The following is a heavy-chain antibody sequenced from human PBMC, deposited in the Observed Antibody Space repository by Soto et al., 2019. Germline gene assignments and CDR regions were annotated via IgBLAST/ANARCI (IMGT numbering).Heavy chain of an antibody. CDR1: GFTFSSYD. D-gene: IGHD3-10*01. Sequence: GGSLRLSCAASGFTFSSYDMHWVRQATGKGLEWVSAIGTAGDPYYPGSVKGRFTISRENAKNSLYPQMNSLRAGDTAVYYCARSLGRDFGEYYFDYWGQGTLVTVSS. CDR3: ARSLGRDFGEYYFDY. CDR2: IGTAGDP. V-gene: IGHV3-13*05. J-gene: IGHJ4*02.